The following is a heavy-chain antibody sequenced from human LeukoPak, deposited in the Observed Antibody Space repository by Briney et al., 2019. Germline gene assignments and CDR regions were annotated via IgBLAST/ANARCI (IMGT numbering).Heavy chain of an antibody. CDR2: INHSGST. CDR3: ARFTYYYDSSGPS. J-gene: IGHJ4*02. Sequence: SETLSLTCAVYGGSFSGYYWSWIRQPPGKGLEWIGEINHSGSTNYNPSLKSRVTISVDTSKNQFSLKLSSVTAADTAVYYCARFTYYYDSSGPSWGQGTLVTVSS. D-gene: IGHD3-22*01. V-gene: IGHV4-34*01. CDR1: GGSFSGYY.